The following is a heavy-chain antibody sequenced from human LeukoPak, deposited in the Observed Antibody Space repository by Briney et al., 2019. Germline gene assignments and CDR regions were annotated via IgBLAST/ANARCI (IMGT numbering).Heavy chain of an antibody. D-gene: IGHD2-21*02. CDR1: GYTLTELS. V-gene: IGHV1-24*01. Sequence: ASVKVSCKVSGYTLTELSIHWVRQAPGEGLEWMGGFDPEDGETIYAQKFQGRVTMTEDTSTDTAYMELSSLRSEDTAIYYCATDRPAYCGGDCYPSQHWGQGTLVTVSS. CDR2: FDPEDGET. CDR3: ATDRPAYCGGDCYPSQH. J-gene: IGHJ1*01.